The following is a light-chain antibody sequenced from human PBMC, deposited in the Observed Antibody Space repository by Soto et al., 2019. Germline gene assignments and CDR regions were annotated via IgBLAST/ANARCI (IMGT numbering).Light chain of an antibody. CDR3: QQYNEWPPFT. CDR2: AAS. J-gene: IGKJ5*01. V-gene: IGKV3-15*01. Sequence: EIVMTQSPGTLSLSPVERATLSCRASQSVRSNLAWYQQKPGQAPRLVIYAASTRATGIPDRFSGSVSGTEFTLTISSLQSEDFAVYYCQQYNEWPPFTFGQGTRLEIK. CDR1: QSVRSN.